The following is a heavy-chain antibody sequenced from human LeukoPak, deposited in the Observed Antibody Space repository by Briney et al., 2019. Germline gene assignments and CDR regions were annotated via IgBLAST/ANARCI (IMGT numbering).Heavy chain of an antibody. Sequence: GGFLRLSCAASGFTFSSYWMSWVRQAPGKGLEWVANIKQDGSEKYYVDSVEGRFTISRDNAKSSLFLQMNRLRAEDTAVCYCARESGSYYVFDCWGQGTLVTVPS. CDR2: IKQDGSEK. CDR1: GFTFSSYW. CDR3: ARESGSYYVFDC. J-gene: IGHJ4*02. D-gene: IGHD1-26*01. V-gene: IGHV3-7*01.